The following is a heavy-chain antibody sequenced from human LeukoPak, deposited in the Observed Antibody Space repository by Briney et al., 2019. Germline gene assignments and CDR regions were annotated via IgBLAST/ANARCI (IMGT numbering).Heavy chain of an antibody. CDR2: IYYSGST. V-gene: IGHV4-38-2*02. D-gene: IGHD3-10*02. J-gene: IGHJ5*02. CDR1: GYYISSGYY. CDR3: ARPYLRGTVINNWFDP. Sequence: PSETLSLTCTVSGYYISSGYYWAWIRQPPGKGLEWIGSIYYSGSTYYNPSLKSRVTISVDTSKNQFSLKLSSVTAADTAVYYCARPYLRGTVINNWFDPWGQGTLVTVSS.